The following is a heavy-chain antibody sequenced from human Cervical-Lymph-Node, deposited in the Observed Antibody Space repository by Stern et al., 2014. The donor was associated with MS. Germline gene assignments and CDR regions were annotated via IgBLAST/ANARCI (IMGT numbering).Heavy chain of an antibody. V-gene: IGHV3-9*01. CDR3: AREGEYWNGTSRHVGGLGDYYGMDV. D-gene: IGHD2/OR15-2a*01. J-gene: IGHJ6*02. CDR1: GFTFDDYA. CDR2: ISSDSGTI. Sequence: EVQLVESGGGLVPPGRSLRLSCVGSGFTFDDYAMHWVRQVPGKGLDWVSVISSDSGTIRYADSVRGRFTISRDNGKNSLYLQMNSLRDEDTALYYCAREGEYWNGTSRHVGGLGDYYGMDVWGQGTTVTVSS.